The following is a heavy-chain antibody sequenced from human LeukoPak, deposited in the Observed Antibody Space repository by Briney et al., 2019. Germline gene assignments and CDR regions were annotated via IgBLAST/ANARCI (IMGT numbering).Heavy chain of an antibody. V-gene: IGHV3-23*01. D-gene: IGHD3-10*01. CDR1: GSTFSSYA. CDR2: ISGSGGST. J-gene: IGHJ4*02. CDR3: PKAYYYGSGLRYFDY. Sequence: PGGSLRLSCAASGSTFSSYALRWVRPAPGEGLGWVSAISGSGGSTYYADSVKRRFTISRDNSKNTLYLQMNSLRAEDTDVYYCPKAYYYGSGLRYFDYWGQGTLVTVSS.